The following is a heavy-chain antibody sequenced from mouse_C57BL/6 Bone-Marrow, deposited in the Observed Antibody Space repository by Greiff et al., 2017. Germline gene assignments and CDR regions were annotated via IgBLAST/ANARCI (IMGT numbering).Heavy chain of an antibody. D-gene: IGHD3-2*02. Sequence: QVQLQQSGAELVRPGSSVKLSCKASGYTFTSYWMHWVKQRPIQGLEWIGNIDPSDSETHYNQKFKDKATLTVDKSSSPAYMQLSSLTSEDSAVYYCASGTAQAPFAYWGQGTLVTVSA. V-gene: IGHV1-52*01. CDR2: IDPSDSET. CDR3: ASGTAQAPFAY. CDR1: GYTFTSYW. J-gene: IGHJ3*01.